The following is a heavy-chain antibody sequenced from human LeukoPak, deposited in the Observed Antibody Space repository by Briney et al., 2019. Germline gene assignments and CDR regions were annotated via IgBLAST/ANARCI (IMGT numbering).Heavy chain of an antibody. CDR1: GYTFTSYY. Sequence: GASVKVSCKASGYTFTSYYMHWVRQAPGQGLEWMGIINPSGGSTSYAQKFQGRVTMARDTSTSTVYMELSSLRSEDTAVYYCARISSSGWYDYWGQGTLVTVPS. D-gene: IGHD6-19*01. J-gene: IGHJ4*02. V-gene: IGHV1-46*01. CDR2: INPSGGST. CDR3: ARISSSGWYDY.